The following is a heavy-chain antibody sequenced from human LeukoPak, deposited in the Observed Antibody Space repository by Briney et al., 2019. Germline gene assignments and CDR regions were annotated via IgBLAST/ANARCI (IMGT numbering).Heavy chain of an antibody. CDR2: LYSDGRSL. Sequence: GGSLRLSCAGSGFTFTGYWMHWVRQTPGKGLVWIPRLYSDGRSLTYADSVKGRFTISRDNAKNMLYLQMNSLRADDTGVYYCVRGRGLGEFAVASFDFWGRGTLVTVSS. J-gene: IGHJ4*02. D-gene: IGHD6-19*01. V-gene: IGHV3-74*01. CDR3: VRGRGLGEFAVASFDF. CDR1: GFTFTGYW.